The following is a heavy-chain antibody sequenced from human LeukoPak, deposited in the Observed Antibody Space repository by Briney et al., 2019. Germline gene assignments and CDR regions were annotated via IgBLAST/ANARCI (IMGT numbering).Heavy chain of an antibody. V-gene: IGHV3-48*02. CDR1: GFTFSTST. CDR3: ATDSHYAFDF. D-gene: IGHD4-17*01. J-gene: IGHJ4*02. CDR2: ISSGSSII. Sequence: QPGGSLRLSCAASGFTFSTSTMNWVRQAPGKGLGWVSYISSGSSIIYYADSVRGRFTISRDDAKNSLYLQMNSLRDEDTAVYYCATDSHYAFDFWGLGTLVTVSS.